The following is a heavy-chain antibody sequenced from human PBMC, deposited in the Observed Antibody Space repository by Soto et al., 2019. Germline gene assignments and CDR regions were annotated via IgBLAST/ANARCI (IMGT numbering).Heavy chain of an antibody. CDR1: GGSISSSSYY. D-gene: IGHD6-6*01. J-gene: IGHJ6*03. Sequence: SETLSLTCTVSGGSISSSSYYWGWIRQPPGKGLEWIGSIYYSGSTYYNPSLKSRVTISVDTSKNQFSLKLSSVTAADTAVYYCARHATYSSSSYYYYYMDVWGKGTTVTVSS. CDR2: IYYSGST. CDR3: ARHATYSSSSYYYYYMDV. V-gene: IGHV4-39*01.